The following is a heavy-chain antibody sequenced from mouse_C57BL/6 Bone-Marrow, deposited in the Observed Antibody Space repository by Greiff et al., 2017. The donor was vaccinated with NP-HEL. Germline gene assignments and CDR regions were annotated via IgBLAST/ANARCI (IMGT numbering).Heavy chain of an antibody. CDR2: IDPNSGGT. D-gene: IGHD1-1*01. CDR3: ARGPYGSSYPFAY. Sequence: QVQLKQPGAELVKPGASVKLSCKASGYTFTSYWMHWVKQRPGRGLEWIGRIDPNSGGTKYNEKFKSKATLTVDKPSSTAYMQLSSLTSEDSAVYYCARGPYGSSYPFAYWGQGTLVTVSA. V-gene: IGHV1-72*01. CDR1: GYTFTSYW. J-gene: IGHJ3*01.